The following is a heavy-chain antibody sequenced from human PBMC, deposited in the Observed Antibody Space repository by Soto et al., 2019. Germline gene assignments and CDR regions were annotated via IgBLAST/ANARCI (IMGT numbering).Heavy chain of an antibody. CDR1: GDSVPNHCL. D-gene: IGHD6-19*01. J-gene: IGHJ4*02. V-gene: IGHV4-4*02. Sequence: AETLSLTTTVSGDSVPNHCLWSSISQPPGKGLEWIGEAYHNGLTDYNPSLKSRVTMSVDTTKNEFSLKLTSLTAADTAIYYCARDAAVPGESDRFDYWGQGTLVTVSS. CDR2: AYHNGLT. CDR3: ARDAAVPGESDRFDY.